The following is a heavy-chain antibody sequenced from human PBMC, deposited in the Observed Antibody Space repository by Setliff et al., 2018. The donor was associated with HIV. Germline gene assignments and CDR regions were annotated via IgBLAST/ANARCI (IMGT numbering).Heavy chain of an antibody. CDR1: GYSISSGYY. V-gene: IGHV4-38-2*01. Sequence: SETLSLTCAVSGYSISSGYYWGWIRQPPGKGLEWIGRIYTSGSTNYNPSLKSRVTISVDTSKNQFSLKLSSVTAADTAVYYCARGEYYYYYGMDVWGQGTPVTVSS. J-gene: IGHJ6*02. CDR3: ARGEYYYYYGMDV. CDR2: IYTSGST.